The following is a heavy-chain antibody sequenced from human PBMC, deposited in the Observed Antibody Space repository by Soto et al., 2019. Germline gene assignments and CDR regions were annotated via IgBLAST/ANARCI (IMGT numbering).Heavy chain of an antibody. J-gene: IGHJ4*02. CDR3: ARDPLWFGEIDYFDY. CDR1: GFTFSSHA. D-gene: IGHD3-10*01. Sequence: PGGSLRLSCAASGFTFSSHAMNWVRQAPGKGLEWVASIDSSGSFIYYADSVKGRFTISRDNAKNSLYLQMSTLRADDTAIYYCARDPLWFGEIDYFDYWGQGVLVTVSS. CDR2: IDSSGSFI. V-gene: IGHV3-21*01.